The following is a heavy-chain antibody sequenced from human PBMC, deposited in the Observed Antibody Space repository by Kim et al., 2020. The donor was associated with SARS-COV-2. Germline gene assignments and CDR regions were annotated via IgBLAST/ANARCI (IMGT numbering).Heavy chain of an antibody. V-gene: IGHV3-21*01. CDR1: GFTFSSYS. Sequence: GGSLRLSCAASGFTFSSYSMNWVRQAPGKGLEWVSSISSSSSYIYYADSVKGRFTISRDNAKNSLYLQMNSLRAEDTAVYYCARVVNIAVAAVFDYWGQGTLVTVSS. CDR3: ARVVNIAVAAVFDY. CDR2: ISSSSSYI. J-gene: IGHJ4*02. D-gene: IGHD6-19*01.